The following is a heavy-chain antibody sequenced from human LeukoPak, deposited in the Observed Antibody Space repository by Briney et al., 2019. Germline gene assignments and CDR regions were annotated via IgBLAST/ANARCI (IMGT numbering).Heavy chain of an antibody. CDR3: ARRLLSGYYYGSGSYPPFDY. CDR2: IYYCGST. V-gene: IGHV4-39*01. Sequence: SETLSLTSTVSGGSISSSSYYWGWIRQPPGKGLEWIWSIYYCGSTYYNPSLTSRVTISVDTSKNQFSLKLSSVTAADTAVYYCARRLLSGYYYGSGSYPPFDYWGQGTLVTVSS. D-gene: IGHD3-10*01. J-gene: IGHJ4*02. CDR1: GGSISSSSYY.